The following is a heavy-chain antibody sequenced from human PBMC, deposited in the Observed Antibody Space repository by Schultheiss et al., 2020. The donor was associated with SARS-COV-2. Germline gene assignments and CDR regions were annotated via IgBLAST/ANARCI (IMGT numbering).Heavy chain of an antibody. J-gene: IGHJ3*02. CDR1: GGSFSGYY. D-gene: IGHD3-10*01. Sequence: SQTLSLTCAVYGGSFSGYYWSWIRQPPGKGLEWIGYIYYSGSTYYNPSLKSRVTISVDTSKNQFSLKLSSVTAADTAVYYCARGLGVRPRDRDDAFDIWGQGTMVTVSS. CDR3: ARGLGVRPRDRDDAFDI. CDR2: IYYSGST. V-gene: IGHV4-34*01.